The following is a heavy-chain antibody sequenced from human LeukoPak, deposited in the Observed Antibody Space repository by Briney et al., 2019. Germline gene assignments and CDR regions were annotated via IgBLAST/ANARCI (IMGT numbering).Heavy chain of an antibody. CDR1: GFTFSSYA. CDR2: ISGSGGST. Sequence: GASLRLSCAASGFTFSSYAMSWVRQAPGKGLEWVSAISGSGGSTYCADSVKGRFTISRDNSKNTLYLQMNSLRAEDTAVYYCAKGSSYDYVWGSYRLPFDYWGQGTLVTVSS. D-gene: IGHD3-16*02. CDR3: AKGSSYDYVWGSYRLPFDY. V-gene: IGHV3-23*01. J-gene: IGHJ4*02.